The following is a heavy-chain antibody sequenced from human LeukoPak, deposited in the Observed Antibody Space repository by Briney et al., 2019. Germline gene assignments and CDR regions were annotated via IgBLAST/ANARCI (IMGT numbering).Heavy chain of an antibody. D-gene: IGHD6-13*01. CDR3: AAATAAAGASNGMDV. CDR2: INKDGSSS. Sequence: PGGSLRLSCAASGFTFTTSWMHWVRQAPGKGLVWVSRINKDGSSSNYADSVKGRFTISRDNAKNTLYLQMNSLRTEDTAVYYCAAATAAAGASNGMDVWGQGTTVTVSS. CDR1: GFTFTTSW. J-gene: IGHJ6*02. V-gene: IGHV3-74*01.